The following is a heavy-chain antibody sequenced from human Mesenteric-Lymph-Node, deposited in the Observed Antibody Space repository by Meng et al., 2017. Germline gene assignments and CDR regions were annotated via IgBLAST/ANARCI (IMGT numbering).Heavy chain of an antibody. D-gene: IGHD5-18*01. J-gene: IGHJ4*02. CDR3: ARDRGYSYGQHIDY. CDR1: GFTFSTYA. Sequence: GESLKISCAASGFTFSTYAMHWVRQAPGKGLEWVAVIWSNGSNKYYADSVKGRFTISRDNSKNTLYLQMNSLRAEDTAVYYCARDRGYSYGQHIDYWGQGTLVTVSS. V-gene: IGHV3-33*01. CDR2: IWSNGSNK.